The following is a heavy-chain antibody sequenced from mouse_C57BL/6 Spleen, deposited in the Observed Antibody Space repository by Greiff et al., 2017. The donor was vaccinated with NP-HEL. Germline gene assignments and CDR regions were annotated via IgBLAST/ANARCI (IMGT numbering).Heavy chain of an antibody. V-gene: IGHV1-55*01. CDR2: IYPGSGST. D-gene: IGHD2-5*01. CDR3: ARFYSNYCYAMDY. CDR1: GYTFTSYW. Sequence: QVQLKQPGAELVKPGASVKMSCKASGYTFTSYWITWVKQRPGQGLEWIGDIYPGSGSTNYNEKFKSKATLTVDTSSSTAYMQLSSLTSEDSAVYYCARFYSNYCYAMDYWGQGTSVTVSS. J-gene: IGHJ4*01.